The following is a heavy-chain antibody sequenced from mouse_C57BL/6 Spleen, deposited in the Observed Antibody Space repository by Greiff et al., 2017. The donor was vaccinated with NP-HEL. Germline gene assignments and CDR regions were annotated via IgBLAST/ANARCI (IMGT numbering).Heavy chain of an antibody. CDR2: IYPGDGDT. CDR1: GYAFSSSW. J-gene: IGHJ2*01. V-gene: IGHV1-82*01. CDR3: ARSRPYPYYFDY. Sequence: QVQLKESGPELVKPGASVKISCKASGYAFSSSWMNWVKQRPGKGLEWIGRIYPGDGDTNYNGKFKGKATLTADKSSSTAYMQLSSLTSEDSAVYFCARSRPYPYYFDYWGQGTTLTVSS.